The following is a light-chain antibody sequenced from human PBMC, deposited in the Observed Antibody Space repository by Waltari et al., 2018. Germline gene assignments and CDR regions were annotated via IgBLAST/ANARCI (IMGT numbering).Light chain of an antibody. Sequence: QSALTQPASVSGSPGQSITISCTGTSSDVGGYNYVSWYQQHPGKAPKLMIYEVSNRPAGVSNPFDGSKSGNTATLTISGLQAEEEADYYCSSYTSSSTIWVFGGGTKLTVL. V-gene: IGLV2-14*01. J-gene: IGLJ3*02. CDR2: EVS. CDR3: SSYTSSSTIWV. CDR1: SSDVGGYNY.